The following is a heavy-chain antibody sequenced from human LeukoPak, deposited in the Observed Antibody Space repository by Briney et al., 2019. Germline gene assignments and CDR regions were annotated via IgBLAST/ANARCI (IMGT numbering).Heavy chain of an antibody. CDR3: ARVSCTNGVCYLLDY. V-gene: IGHV1-2*02. D-gene: IGHD2-8*01. Sequence: ASVRVSCKASGYTFTGYYMHWVRQAPGQGLEWMGWINPNSGGTNYAQKFQGRVTMTRDNSISTAYMELSRLRSDDTAVYYCARVSCTNGVCYLLDYWGQGTLVTVSS. J-gene: IGHJ4*02. CDR1: GYTFTGYY. CDR2: INPNSGGT.